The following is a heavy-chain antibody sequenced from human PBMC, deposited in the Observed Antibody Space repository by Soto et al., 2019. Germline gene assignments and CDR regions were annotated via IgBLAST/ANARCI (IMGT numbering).Heavy chain of an antibody. Sequence: GESLNISCKGSGYSFTSYWIGLVRQMPGKGLEWMGIIYPGDSDTRYSPSFQGQVTISADKSISTAYLQWSSLKASDTAMYYCARQGVVPAASGYYYYMDVWGKGTTVTVSS. J-gene: IGHJ6*03. V-gene: IGHV5-51*01. CDR2: IYPGDSDT. CDR1: GYSFTSYW. D-gene: IGHD2-2*01. CDR3: ARQGVVPAASGYYYYMDV.